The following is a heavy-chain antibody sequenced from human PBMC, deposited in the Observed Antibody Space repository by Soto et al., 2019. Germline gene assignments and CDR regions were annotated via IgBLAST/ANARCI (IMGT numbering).Heavy chain of an antibody. CDR1: GFTFSSYG. V-gene: IGHV3-30*18. J-gene: IGHJ4*02. Sequence: QVQLVESGGGVVQPGRSLRLSCAASGFTFSSYGMHWVRQAPGKGLEWVAVISYDGSNKYYADSVKGRFTISRDNSKNTLYLQMNSLRAEDTAVYYWAKDHEFSSSWYVDYWGQGTLVTVSS. CDR3: AKDHEFSSSWYVDY. CDR2: ISYDGSNK. D-gene: IGHD6-13*01.